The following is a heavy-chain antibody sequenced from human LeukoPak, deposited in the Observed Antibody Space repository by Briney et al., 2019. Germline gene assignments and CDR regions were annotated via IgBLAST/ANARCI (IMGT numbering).Heavy chain of an antibody. CDR1: GFTFSSFI. CDR3: AELGITMIGGV. V-gene: IGHV3-21*01. Sequence: AGSLRLSCAVSGFTFSSFIMNWVRQAPGKGREWVSSISTSSSYIYYSDSVKGRFTISRDNAKNSLYLQMNSLRAEDTAVYYCAELGITMIGGVWGKGTTVTISS. CDR2: ISTSSSYI. D-gene: IGHD3-10*02. J-gene: IGHJ6*04.